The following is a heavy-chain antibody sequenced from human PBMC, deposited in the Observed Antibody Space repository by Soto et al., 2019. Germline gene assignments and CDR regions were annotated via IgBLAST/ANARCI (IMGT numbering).Heavy chain of an antibody. CDR3: ARDNGSSWYFSFDP. Sequence: SETLSLTCTVSGGSISSYYWSWIRQPAGKGLEWIGRIYTSGSTNYNPSLKSRVTMSVDTSKNQFSLKLSSVTAADTAVYYCARDNGSSWYFSFDPWGQGTLVTVSS. CDR1: GGSISSYY. V-gene: IGHV4-4*07. D-gene: IGHD6-13*01. J-gene: IGHJ5*02. CDR2: IYTSGST.